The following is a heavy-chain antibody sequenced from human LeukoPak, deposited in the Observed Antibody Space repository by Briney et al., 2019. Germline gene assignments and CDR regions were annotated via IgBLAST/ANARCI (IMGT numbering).Heavy chain of an antibody. D-gene: IGHD1-20*01. Sequence: PGGSLRLSCAASGFTVSSNYMSWVRQAPGKGLEWVSVIYSGGSTYYADSVKGRFTISRDNSKNTLYLQMNCLRAEDTAVYYCASGITGTNSWFDPWGQGTLVTVSS. V-gene: IGHV3-66*02. J-gene: IGHJ5*02. CDR2: IYSGGST. CDR3: ASGITGTNSWFDP. CDR1: GFTVSSNY.